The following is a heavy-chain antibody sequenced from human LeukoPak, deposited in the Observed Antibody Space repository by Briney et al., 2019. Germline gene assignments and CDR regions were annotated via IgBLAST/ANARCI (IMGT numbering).Heavy chain of an antibody. CDR2: INPSGGST. CDR1: GYTFTSYY. J-gene: IGHJ3*02. V-gene: IGHV1-46*01. D-gene: IGHD1-26*01. CDR3: ARSVGADDAFDI. Sequence: ASVKVSCKASGYTFTSYYMHWVRQAPGQGLEWMGIINPSGGSTSYAQKFQGRVTMTRDMSTSTAYMELSSLRSEDTAVYYCARSVGADDAFDIWGQGTMVTVSS.